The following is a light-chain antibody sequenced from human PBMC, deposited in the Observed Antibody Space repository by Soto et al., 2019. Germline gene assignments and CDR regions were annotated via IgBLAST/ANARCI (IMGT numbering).Light chain of an antibody. V-gene: IGLV2-14*01. J-gene: IGLJ3*02. CDR2: EVS. CDR1: SSDVGSYNY. Sequence: QSALTQPASVSGSPGQSITISCTGTSSDVGSYNYVSWFQQHPGKVPKLMIYEVSHRPSGVSDRFSGSKSGSTASLTISGLQAEDEADYYCTSFTNSYTWVFGGGTKLTVL. CDR3: TSFTNSYTWV.